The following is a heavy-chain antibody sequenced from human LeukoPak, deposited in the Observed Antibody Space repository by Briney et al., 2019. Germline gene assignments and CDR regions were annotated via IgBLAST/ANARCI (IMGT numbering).Heavy chain of an antibody. J-gene: IGHJ4*02. D-gene: IGHD6-19*01. V-gene: IGHV3-23*01. Sequence: PGGSLRLSCAASGFTFSSYAMSWVRQAPGKGLEWVSGITGNGSSKYYADSVKGRFTISRDNSKNTLYLQMNRLRAEDTAVYYCANGGSIAVATPLDYWGQGTLVSVSS. CDR3: ANGGSIAVATPLDY. CDR1: GFTFSSYA. CDR2: ITGNGSSK.